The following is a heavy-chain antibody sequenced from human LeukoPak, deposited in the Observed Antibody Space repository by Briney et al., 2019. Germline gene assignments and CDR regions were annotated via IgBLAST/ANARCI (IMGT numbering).Heavy chain of an antibody. Sequence: PGGSLRLSCAASGFTFDDYVLHWVRQAPGKGLEWVSLISGDARSTHYADSVKGRFTISRDNSKITLYLQMNSLRTEDTALYFCAKALGLGMVTSSYYYMDVWGKGTTVTVSS. CDR1: GFTFDDYV. V-gene: IGHV3-43*02. CDR2: ISGDARST. J-gene: IGHJ6*03. D-gene: IGHD5-18*01. CDR3: AKALGLGMVTSSYYYMDV.